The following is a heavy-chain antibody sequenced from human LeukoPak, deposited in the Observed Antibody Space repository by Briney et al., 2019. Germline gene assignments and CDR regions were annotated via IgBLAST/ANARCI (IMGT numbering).Heavy chain of an antibody. V-gene: IGHV4-34*01. Sequence: PSETLSLTCSVSGGSLRGYYWSGIRQSPEKGLEWFGQIYHTVSINYNPSLASRVTISLDISKSQFSLKLTSVTAADTAVYYCARDDFGVALGGVCSIGTTVTVSS. D-gene: IGHD3-3*01. CDR1: GGSLRGYY. CDR2: IYHTVSI. J-gene: IGHJ6*04. CDR3: ARDDFGVALGGV.